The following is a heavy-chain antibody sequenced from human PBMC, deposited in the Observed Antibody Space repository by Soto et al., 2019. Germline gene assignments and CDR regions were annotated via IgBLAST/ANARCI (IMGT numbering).Heavy chain of an antibody. CDR3: ARGPSSLLRFLEWFYPEWYYYMDV. J-gene: IGHJ6*03. CDR2: MNPNSGNT. D-gene: IGHD3-3*01. Sequence: ASVKVSCKASGYTFTSYDVSWVRQATGQGLEWMGWMNPNSGNTGYAQKFQGRVTMTRNTSISTAYMGLSSLRSEDTAVYYCARGPSSLLRFLEWFYPEWYYYMDVWGKGTTVTVSS. V-gene: IGHV1-8*01. CDR1: GYTFTSYD.